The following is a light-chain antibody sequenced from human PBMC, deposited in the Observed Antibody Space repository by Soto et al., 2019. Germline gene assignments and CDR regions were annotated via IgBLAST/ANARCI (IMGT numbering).Light chain of an antibody. CDR1: QSLLHSDGYNY. Sequence: DIVMTQSPLSLPVTPGEPASISCRSSQSLLHSDGYNYLDWYLQKPGQSPQLLIYLGSNRASGGPDRCSGSGSGTDVTLKISRVGAEDVGVYYCMQALQTAFTFGGGTKVEIK. J-gene: IGKJ4*01. V-gene: IGKV2-28*01. CDR2: LGS. CDR3: MQALQTAFT.